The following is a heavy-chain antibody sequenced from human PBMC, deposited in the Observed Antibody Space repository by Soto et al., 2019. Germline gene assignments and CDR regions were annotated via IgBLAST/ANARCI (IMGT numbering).Heavy chain of an antibody. CDR3: TREAHGGNFES. J-gene: IGHJ4*02. Sequence: QVQLVQSGAEVKKPGSSVKVSCKVSGGRFNTNAVSWLRQAPGQGLEWMGGIIAIFDKANYAQKFQDRVTMTADESTSTAYMELSSLRSDDTAVYFCTREAHGGNFESWGQGTIVIVSS. V-gene: IGHV1-69*12. D-gene: IGHD2-15*01. CDR1: GGRFNTNA. CDR2: IIAIFDKA.